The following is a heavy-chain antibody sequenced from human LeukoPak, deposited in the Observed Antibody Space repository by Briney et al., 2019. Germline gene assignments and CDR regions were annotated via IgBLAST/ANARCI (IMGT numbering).Heavy chain of an antibody. Sequence: SETLSLTCTVSGGSISNYYWSWIRQPPGKGLEWIWRIYTSGSTNYNPSLKSRVTMSVDTSKNQFSLKLSSVTAADTAVYYCARVYCSGGGCYFDYWGQGTLVTVSS. CDR3: ARVYCSGGGCYFDY. CDR1: GGSISNYY. CDR2: IYTSGST. V-gene: IGHV4-4*07. D-gene: IGHD2-15*01. J-gene: IGHJ4*02.